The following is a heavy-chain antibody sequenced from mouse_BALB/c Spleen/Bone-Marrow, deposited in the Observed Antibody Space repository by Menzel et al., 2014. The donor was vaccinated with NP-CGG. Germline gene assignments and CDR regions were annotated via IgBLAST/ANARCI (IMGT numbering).Heavy chain of an antibody. CDR1: GYTFTDYY. D-gene: IGHD2-14*01. CDR2: IYPGNGNT. V-gene: IGHV1-77*01. Sequence: VKLVESGAELARPGASVKLSCKASGYTFTDYYINWVRRRTGQGLEWIGEIYPGNGNTYYNEKFKGKATLTADKSSSTAYMQLSSLTSEDSAVYFCARGGYYRHDGFAYWGQGTLVTVSA. J-gene: IGHJ3*01. CDR3: ARGGYYRHDGFAY.